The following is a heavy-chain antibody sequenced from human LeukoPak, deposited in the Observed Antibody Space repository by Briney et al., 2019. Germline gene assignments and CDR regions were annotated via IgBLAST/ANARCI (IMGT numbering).Heavy chain of an antibody. Sequence: GGSLRLSCAASGFTFNNYAFNTYAMSWVRQAPGKGLEWVSVISGSGGSTYYADSVKGRFTISRDNSKNTLYLQMNSLRAEDTAVYYCAEETQTMIVVGAYFDYWGQGTLVTVSS. D-gene: IGHD3-22*01. CDR1: GFTFNNYAFNTYA. CDR3: AEETQTMIVVGAYFDY. CDR2: ISGSGGST. V-gene: IGHV3-23*01. J-gene: IGHJ4*02.